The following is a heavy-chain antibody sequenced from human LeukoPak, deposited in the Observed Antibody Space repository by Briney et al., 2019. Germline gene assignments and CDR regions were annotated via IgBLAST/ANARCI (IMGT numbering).Heavy chain of an antibody. Sequence: GESLKISCKGSGYSFTSYWIGWVRQMPGKGLEWMGIIYPGDSDTRYSPSFQGQVTISADKSISTAYLQWSSLKASDTAMYYCARLIQVGGSYFYFDYWSQGTLVTVSS. V-gene: IGHV5-51*01. CDR1: GYSFTSYW. CDR2: IYPGDSDT. D-gene: IGHD1-26*01. CDR3: ARLIQVGGSYFYFDY. J-gene: IGHJ4*02.